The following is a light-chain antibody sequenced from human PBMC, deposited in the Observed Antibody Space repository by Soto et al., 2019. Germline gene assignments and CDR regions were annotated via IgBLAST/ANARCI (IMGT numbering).Light chain of an antibody. J-gene: IGLJ1*01. V-gene: IGLV2-8*01. CDR2: EVT. CDR3: SSDPGTNDFV. CDR1: SSDVGGYDY. Sequence: ALTQPPSASGSPGQSVTIPCTGTSSDVGGYDYVSWYQQHPGKAPKLMIYEVTKRPSGVPDRFTGSQSGNTASLTVSGLQAEDEADYYCSSDPGTNDFVFGTGPKATVL.